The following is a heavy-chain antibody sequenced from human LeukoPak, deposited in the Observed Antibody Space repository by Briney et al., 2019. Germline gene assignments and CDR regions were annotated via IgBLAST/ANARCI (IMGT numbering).Heavy chain of an antibody. D-gene: IGHD2-15*01. Sequence: ASVKVSCKASGYTFTSYGISWVRQAPGQGLEWMGWISAYNGNTNYAQKPQGRVTMTTDTSTSTAYMELRRPRSDDTAVYYCARVVVDCSGGSCMNWFDPWGQGTLVTVSS. V-gene: IGHV1-18*01. CDR2: ISAYNGNT. CDR3: ARVVVDCSGGSCMNWFDP. J-gene: IGHJ5*02. CDR1: GYTFTSYG.